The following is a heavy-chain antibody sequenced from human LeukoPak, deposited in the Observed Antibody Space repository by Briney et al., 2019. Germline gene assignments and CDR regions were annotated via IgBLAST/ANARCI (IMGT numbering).Heavy chain of an antibody. D-gene: IGHD4-17*01. V-gene: IGHV4-59*01. Sequence: PSETLSLTCTVSGVSISGDYWNWIRQPPGKALEWIGYIYNSGTTNYNPSVKSRVTISVNTSKTQFSLKLSSVTAADTAVYYCARTTGYYAMDVWGQGTTVIVSS. CDR2: IYNSGTT. J-gene: IGHJ6*02. CDR1: GVSISGDY. CDR3: ARTTGYYAMDV.